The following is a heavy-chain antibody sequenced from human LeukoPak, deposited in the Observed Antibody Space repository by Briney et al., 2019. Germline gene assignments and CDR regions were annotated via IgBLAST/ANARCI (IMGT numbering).Heavy chain of an antibody. CDR2: ISSSGSTI. Sequence: GGSLRLSCAASGFIFSDCDMHWVRQAPVKGLEWVSYISSSGSTIYYADSVKGRFTISRDNAKNSLYLQMNSLRAEDTAVYYCAELGITMIGGVWGKGTTVTISS. V-gene: IGHV3-48*03. J-gene: IGHJ6*04. CDR1: GFIFSDCD. CDR3: AELGITMIGGV. D-gene: IGHD3-10*02.